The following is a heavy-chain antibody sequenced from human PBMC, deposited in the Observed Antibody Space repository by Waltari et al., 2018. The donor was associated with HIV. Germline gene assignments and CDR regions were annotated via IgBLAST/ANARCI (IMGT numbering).Heavy chain of an antibody. CDR1: GGTFSGYY. J-gene: IGHJ5*02. CDR3: AREKSRASKWYGIFYYDA. V-gene: IGHV4-34*02. D-gene: IGHD2-15*01. CDR2: INHSGKT. Sequence: QVQLQQWGAGLLKPSETLSLTCAVYGGTFSGYYWTWIRQAPGKGLEWIGEINHSGKTKYNPSLKSRLTLAVDTSKNQVSLRMKSVTGADTAIYYCAREKSRASKWYGIFYYDAWGQGTLVSVPS.